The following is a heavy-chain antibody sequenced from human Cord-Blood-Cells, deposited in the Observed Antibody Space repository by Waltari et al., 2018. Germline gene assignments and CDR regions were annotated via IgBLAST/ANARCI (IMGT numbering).Heavy chain of an antibody. Sequence: QLQLQESGPGLVKPSETLSLTCTVSGGSISSSSYYWGWIRQPPGKGLEWIGSIYYSGSTYYTPSLKSRVTISVDTAKNQFSLKLSSVTAADTAVYYCARHFGSYYAFDIWGQGTMVTVSS. D-gene: IGHD1-26*01. CDR1: GGSISSSSYY. CDR3: ARHFGSYYAFDI. CDR2: IYYSGST. V-gene: IGHV4-39*01. J-gene: IGHJ3*02.